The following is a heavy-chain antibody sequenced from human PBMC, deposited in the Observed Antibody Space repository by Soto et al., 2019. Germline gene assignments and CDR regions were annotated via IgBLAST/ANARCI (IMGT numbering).Heavy chain of an antibody. D-gene: IGHD6-13*01. CDR2: IYHSGST. V-gene: IGHV4-30-2*01. CDR1: GGSISSGGYS. J-gene: IGHJ5*02. Sequence: SETLSLTCAVSGGSISSGGYSWSWIRQPPGKGLEWIGYIYHSGSTYYNPSLKSRVTISVDRSRNQFSLKLSSVTAADTAVYYCARVRLQQLDLNWFDPWGQGTLVTVSS. CDR3: ARVRLQQLDLNWFDP.